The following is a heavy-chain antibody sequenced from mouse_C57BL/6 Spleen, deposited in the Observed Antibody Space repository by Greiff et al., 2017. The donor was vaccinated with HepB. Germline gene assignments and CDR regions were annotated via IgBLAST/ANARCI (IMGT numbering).Heavy chain of an antibody. CDR1: GFNIKNTY. J-gene: IGHJ1*03. Sequence: EVQLQQSVAELVRPGASVKLSCTASGFNIKNTYMHWVKQRPEQGLEWIGRIDPANGNTKYAPKFQGKATITADTSSNTAYLPLSSLTSEDTAIYYCARDYYGSSPFYWYFDVWGTGTTVTVSS. V-gene: IGHV14-3*01. CDR3: ARDYYGSSPFYWYFDV. D-gene: IGHD1-1*01. CDR2: IDPANGNT.